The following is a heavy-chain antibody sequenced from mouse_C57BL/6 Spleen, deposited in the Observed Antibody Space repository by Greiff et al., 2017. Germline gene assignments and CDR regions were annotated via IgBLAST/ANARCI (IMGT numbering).Heavy chain of an antibody. CDR1: GFTFSDYG. J-gene: IGHJ4*01. CDR2: ISSGSSTI. Sequence: EVKVEESGGGLVKPGGSLKLSCAASGFTFSDYGMHWVRQAPEKGLEWVAYISSGSSTIYYADTVKGRFTISRDNAKNTLFLQMTSLRSEDTAMYYCARGYSNYVDAMDYWGQGTSVTVSS. V-gene: IGHV5-17*01. D-gene: IGHD2-5*01. CDR3: ARGYSNYVDAMDY.